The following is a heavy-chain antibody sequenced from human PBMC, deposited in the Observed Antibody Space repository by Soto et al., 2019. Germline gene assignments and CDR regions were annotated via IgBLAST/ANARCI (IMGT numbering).Heavy chain of an antibody. J-gene: IGHJ5*02. D-gene: IGHD3-3*01. CDR2: ISSSSSTI. CDR3: ARVIGSGHLTSDL. V-gene: IGHV3-48*02. CDR1: GFTFSSNS. Sequence: EVQVVESGGDLVQPGGSLRSCCAASGFTFSSNSMNWVRQAPGKGLEWISYISSSSSTIYADSVKGRFTISRDNAKNSLYLQMNSLRDEDTAVYYCARVIGSGHLTSDLWGQGTLVTVSS.